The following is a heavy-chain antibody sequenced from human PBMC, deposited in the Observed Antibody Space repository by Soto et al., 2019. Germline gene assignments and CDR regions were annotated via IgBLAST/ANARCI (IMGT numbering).Heavy chain of an antibody. Sequence: GGSLRLSCAASGLTFSTSAMHWVRQAPGKGLEWVAMISHDGSHEYYGDSVKGRFSVSRDNSHNILHLQMNSLRIEDTAVYFCARNTDHRLVRGWLDPWGQGTLVTVSS. CDR3: ARNTDHRLVRGWLDP. CDR1: GLTFSTSA. D-gene: IGHD3-10*01. CDR2: ISHDGSHE. V-gene: IGHV3-30-3*01. J-gene: IGHJ5*02.